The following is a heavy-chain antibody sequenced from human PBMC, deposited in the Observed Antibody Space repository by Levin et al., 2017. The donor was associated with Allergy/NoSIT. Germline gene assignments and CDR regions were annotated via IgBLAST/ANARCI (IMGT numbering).Heavy chain of an antibody. V-gene: IGHV3-48*04. CDR1: GFAFSKYS. CDR2: ISSSSSTG. Sequence: GGSLRLSCAGSGFAFSKYSMSWVRHVPGKGLERVSYISSSSSTGYYADPVRGRFTTSRDNAQNSVFLQMINLRADDTAVYYCVGGSSAYYWGQGTLVTVSS. CDR3: VGGSSAYY. D-gene: IGHD6-19*01. J-gene: IGHJ1*01.